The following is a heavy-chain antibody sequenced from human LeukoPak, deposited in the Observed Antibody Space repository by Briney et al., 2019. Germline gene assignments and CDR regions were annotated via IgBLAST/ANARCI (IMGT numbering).Heavy chain of an antibody. J-gene: IGHJ4*02. CDR2: ISAYNGNT. D-gene: IGHD5-18*01. V-gene: IGHV1-18*04. CDR1: GYTFTSYG. CDR3: ARSNAVSGYSYGSDY. Sequence: GASVKVSCKASGYTFTSYGIRWVRQAPGQGLEWMGWISAYNGNTNYAQKLQGRVTMTTDTSTSTAYMELRSLRSDDTAVYYCARSNAVSGYSYGSDYWGQGTLVTVSS.